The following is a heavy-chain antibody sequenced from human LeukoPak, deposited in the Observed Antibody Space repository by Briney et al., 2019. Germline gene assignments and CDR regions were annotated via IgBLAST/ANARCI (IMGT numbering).Heavy chain of an antibody. J-gene: IGHJ4*02. V-gene: IGHV3-30*02. Sequence: GSLRLSCAASGFTFSSYGMHWVRQAPGKGLEWVAFIRYDGSNKYYADSVKGRFTISRDNSKNTLYLQMNSLRAEDTAVYYCASLLYYYGSGSYLRDYWGQGTLVTVSS. D-gene: IGHD3-10*01. CDR3: ASLLYYYGSGSYLRDY. CDR2: IRYDGSNK. CDR1: GFTFSSYG.